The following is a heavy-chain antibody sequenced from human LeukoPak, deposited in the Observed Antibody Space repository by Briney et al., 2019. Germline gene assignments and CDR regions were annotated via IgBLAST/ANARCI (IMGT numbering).Heavy chain of an antibody. CDR1: GFTFSSYW. Sequence: GGSLRLSCAASGFTFSSYWMHWVRQAPGKGLVWVSRINSDGSSTSYADSVKGRFTISRDNSKNTLYLQMNSLRAEDTAVYYCAKDSRATYYYDSSGYYLIDYWGQGTLVTVSS. D-gene: IGHD3-22*01. J-gene: IGHJ4*02. CDR2: INSDGSST. V-gene: IGHV3-74*01. CDR3: AKDSRATYYYDSSGYYLIDY.